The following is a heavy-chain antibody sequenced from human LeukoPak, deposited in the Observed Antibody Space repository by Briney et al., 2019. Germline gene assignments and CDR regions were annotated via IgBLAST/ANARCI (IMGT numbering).Heavy chain of an antibody. CDR1: GYTFTIYD. Sequence: ASVKVSSKASGYTFTIYDINWVRQAPGQGLEWMGWVNPNSGNTGYAQKFQGRVTMTRNTSISTAYMELSSLRSEDTAVYYCARGVTTHSLYYWGQGTLVTVSS. V-gene: IGHV1-8*01. J-gene: IGHJ4*02. CDR2: VNPNSGNT. D-gene: IGHD4-11*01. CDR3: ARGVTTHSLYY.